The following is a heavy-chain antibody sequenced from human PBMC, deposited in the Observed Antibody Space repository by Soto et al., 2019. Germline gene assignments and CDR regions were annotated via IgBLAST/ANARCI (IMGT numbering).Heavy chain of an antibody. CDR1: GGTFSSYA. V-gene: IGHV1-69*12. D-gene: IGHD5-18*01. Sequence: QVQLVQSGAEVKKPGSSVKVSCKASGGTFSSYAISWVRQAPGQGLEWMGGIIPIFGTANYAQKFQGRVTITADESTSTADMELSSLRSEDTAVYYCASYTAMAEPYYYYGMDVWGQGTTVTVSS. CDR2: IIPIFGTA. J-gene: IGHJ6*02. CDR3: ASYTAMAEPYYYYGMDV.